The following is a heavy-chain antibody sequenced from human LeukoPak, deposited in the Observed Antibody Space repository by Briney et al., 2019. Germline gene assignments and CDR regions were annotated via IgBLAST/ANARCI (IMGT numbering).Heavy chain of an antibody. CDR2: IYHSGST. Sequence: SSETPSLTCTVSGYSISSGYYWGWIRQPPGKGLEWIGSIYHSGSTYYNPSLKSRVTISVDTSKNQFSLKLSSVTAADTAVYYCARVRGPSRRGNGEEQQLVHPPWYFDLWGRGTLVTVSS. CDR1: GYSISSGYY. CDR3: ARVRGPSRRGNGEEQQLVHPPWYFDL. J-gene: IGHJ2*01. V-gene: IGHV4-38-2*02. D-gene: IGHD6-13*01.